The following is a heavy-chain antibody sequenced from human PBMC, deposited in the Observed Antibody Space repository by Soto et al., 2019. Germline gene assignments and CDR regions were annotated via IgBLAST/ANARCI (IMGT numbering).Heavy chain of an antibody. V-gene: IGHV3-53*01. CDR2: IYSTGTT. J-gene: IGHJ4*02. CDR3: AKDRRGSGSHYNSFGY. Sequence: EVQLVESGGGLIQPGGSLKLSCAASGFTVGNNYMSWVRQAPGKGLEWVSLIYSTGTTKYADSVKGRFTVYRDNAKNTLYLQMNSLRAEDTAVYYCAKDRRGSGSHYNSFGYWGQGTVVTVSS. D-gene: IGHD3-10*01. CDR1: GFTVGNNY.